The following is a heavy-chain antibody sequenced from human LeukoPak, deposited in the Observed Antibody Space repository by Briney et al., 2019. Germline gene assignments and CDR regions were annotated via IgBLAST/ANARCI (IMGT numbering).Heavy chain of an antibody. Sequence: GGSLRLSCAASGFTFSDYYMSWIRQAPGKGREWVSYIGSSSGYTKYAGSVKGRFTISRDNAKNSLYLQMNSLRPEDTAVYYCARVYGGSIDYWGQGTLVTVSS. D-gene: IGHD1-26*01. J-gene: IGHJ4*02. CDR1: GFTFSDYY. CDR2: IGSSSGYT. V-gene: IGHV3-11*05. CDR3: ARVYGGSIDY.